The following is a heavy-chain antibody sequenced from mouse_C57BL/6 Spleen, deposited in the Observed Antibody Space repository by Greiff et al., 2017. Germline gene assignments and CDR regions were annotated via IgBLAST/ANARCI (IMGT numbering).Heavy chain of an antibody. CDR1: GFTFSSYA. Sequence: EVQLVESGEGLVKPGGSLKLSCAASGFTFSSYAMSWVRQTPEKRLEWVAYISSGGDYIYYADTVKGRFTISRDNARNTLYLQMSSLKSEDTAMYYCTRDLVYYGSSYWYFDVWGTGTTVTVSS. D-gene: IGHD1-1*01. V-gene: IGHV5-9-1*02. CDR3: TRDLVYYGSSYWYFDV. CDR2: ISSGGDYI. J-gene: IGHJ1*03.